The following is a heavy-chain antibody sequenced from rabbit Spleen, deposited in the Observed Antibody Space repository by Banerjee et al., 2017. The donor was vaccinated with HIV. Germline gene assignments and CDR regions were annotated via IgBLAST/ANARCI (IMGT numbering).Heavy chain of an antibody. V-gene: IGHV1S45*01. CDR3: VREAGYGGYGDANL. Sequence: EESGGDLVKPEGSLTLTCTASGFSFSSSYWDCWVRQAPGKGLEWIGCIYTSNGNAYYANWAKGRFTISRENAQNTVFLQMTSLTAADTATYFCVREAGYGGYGDANLWGPGTLVTVS. CDR2: IYTSNGNA. J-gene: IGHJ4*01. CDR1: GFSFSSSYW. D-gene: IGHD6-1*01.